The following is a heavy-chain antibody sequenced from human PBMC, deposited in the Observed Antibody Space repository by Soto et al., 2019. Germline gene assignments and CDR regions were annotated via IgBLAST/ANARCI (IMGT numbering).Heavy chain of an antibody. CDR2: MNPNSGNT. V-gene: IGHV1-8*01. CDR3: AREDIVVVPAAIPHWFDP. J-gene: IGHJ5*02. CDR1: GYTFTSYD. Sequence: QVQLVQSGAEVKKPGASVKVSCKASGYTFTSYDINWVRQATGQGLEWMGWMNPNSGNTGYAQKFKGRVTMTRNTSISTAYMELSSLRSEDTAVYYCAREDIVVVPAAIPHWFDPWGQGTLVTVSS. D-gene: IGHD2-2*01.